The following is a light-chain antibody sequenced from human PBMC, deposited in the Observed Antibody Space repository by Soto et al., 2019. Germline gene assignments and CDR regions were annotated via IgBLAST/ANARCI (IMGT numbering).Light chain of an antibody. CDR3: QQYNNWLIT. Sequence: EIVLTQSPATLPLSPGERATLSCRASQSVSSNLAWYQQKPGQAPRLLIYGASTRATGIPARFSGSGSGTEFTLTISSLQSEDFAVYYCQQYNNWLITFGQGTRLDIK. CDR2: GAS. J-gene: IGKJ5*01. V-gene: IGKV3-15*01. CDR1: QSVSSN.